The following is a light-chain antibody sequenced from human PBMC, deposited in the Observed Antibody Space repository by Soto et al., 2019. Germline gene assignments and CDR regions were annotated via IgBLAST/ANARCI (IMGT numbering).Light chain of an antibody. V-gene: IGLV1-40*01. Sequence: QSVLTQPPSVSGAPGQRVTISCAGRSSNIGAGYEVHWYRQLPGTAPKLLIYDNTNRPSGVPDRFSGSKSGTSASLAITGLQAEDEADYYCQSYDGSLSGVVFGGGTKLTVL. CDR2: DNT. CDR1: SSNIGAGYE. CDR3: QSYDGSLSGVV. J-gene: IGLJ2*01.